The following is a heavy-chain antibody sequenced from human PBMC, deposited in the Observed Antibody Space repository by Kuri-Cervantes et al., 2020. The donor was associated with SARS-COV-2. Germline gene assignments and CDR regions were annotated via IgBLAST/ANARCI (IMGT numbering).Heavy chain of an antibody. J-gene: IGHJ6*03. CDR2: ISGSGGST. CDR3: AKEVDFGDYGYYYMDV. Sequence: GESLKISCAASGFTFSSYAMSWVRQAPGKGLEWVSAISGSGGSTYYAHSVTGRFTISRDNSKKMVYLQMNSLRVEDTAVYYCAKEVDFGDYGYYYMDVWGKGTTVTVSS. CDR1: GFTFSSYA. V-gene: IGHV3-23*01. D-gene: IGHD4-17*01.